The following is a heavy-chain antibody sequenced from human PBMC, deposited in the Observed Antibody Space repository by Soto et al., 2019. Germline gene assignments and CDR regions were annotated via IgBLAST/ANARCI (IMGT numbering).Heavy chain of an antibody. Sequence: GPSVKVSCKASGYTFTGYYMHWVRQAPGQGLEWMGWIKPNSGGTNHAQKFPGCVTITRDTSISTAYMALSRLRSDHTAVYYCARAFWGSAAFDIWSQGTMITVSS. CDR1: GYTFTGYY. D-gene: IGHD7-27*01. CDR3: ARAFWGSAAFDI. J-gene: IGHJ3*02. V-gene: IGHV1-2*04. CDR2: IKPNSGGT.